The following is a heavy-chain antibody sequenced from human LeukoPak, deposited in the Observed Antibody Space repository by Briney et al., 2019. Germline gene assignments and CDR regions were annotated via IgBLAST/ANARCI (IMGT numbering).Heavy chain of an antibody. CDR3: AKDLSSYGEASDAFDI. D-gene: IGHD3-10*01. Sequence: PGGSLRLSCAASGFTFSSYWMHWVRQAPGKGLVWVSRINSDGSSTSYADSVKGRYTISRDNAKNTLYLQMNSLRAEDTAVYYCAKDLSSYGEASDAFDIWGQGTMVTVSS. V-gene: IGHV3-74*01. J-gene: IGHJ3*02. CDR2: INSDGSST. CDR1: GFTFSSYW.